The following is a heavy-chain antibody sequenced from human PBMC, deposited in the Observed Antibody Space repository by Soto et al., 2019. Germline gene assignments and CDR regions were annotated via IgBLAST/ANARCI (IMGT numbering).Heavy chain of an antibody. Sequence: PSETLSLTCTVSGGSISSYYWSWIRQPPGKGLEWIGYIYYSGSTNYNPSHKSRVTISVDTSKKQFSLKLSSVTAADTAVFYFVSCDAGNYAGEYYYYYMDVWGKGTTVTVSS. CDR3: VSCDAGNYAGEYYYYYMDV. J-gene: IGHJ6*03. CDR1: GGSISSYY. D-gene: IGHD4-4*01. CDR2: IYYSGST. V-gene: IGHV4-59*08.